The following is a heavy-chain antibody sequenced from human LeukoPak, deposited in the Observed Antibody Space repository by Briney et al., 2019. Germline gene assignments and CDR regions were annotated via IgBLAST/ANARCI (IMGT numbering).Heavy chain of an antibody. CDR2: FDPKEGER. D-gene: IGHD3-10*01. V-gene: IGHV1-24*01. Sequence: ASVKVSCKVSGDTLTELSMHWVRQAPGKGLEWMGGFDPKEGERVYAQNLQGRFTMTEDTSSSTAYMELNRLRSEDTAVYYFTTREIVVYPAQTPMLRGVLWRSDFWGHGTLVTVSS. CDR3: TTREIVVYPAQTPMLRGVLWRSDF. CDR1: GDTLTELS. J-gene: IGHJ4*01.